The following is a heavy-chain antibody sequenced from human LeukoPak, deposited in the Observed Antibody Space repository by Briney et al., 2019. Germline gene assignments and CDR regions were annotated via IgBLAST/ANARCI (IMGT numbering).Heavy chain of an antibody. D-gene: IGHD3-9*01. CDR2: IYTSGST. CDR1: GGSIGSDY. Sequence: PSETLSLTCTVTGGSIGSDYWIWIRQPPGKGLEWIGYIYTSGSTNYNPSLKSRVTISVDTSKNQFSLKLSSVTAADTAVYYCARHHRSYDILTGYPAFDIWGQGTMVTVSS. CDR3: ARHHRSYDILTGYPAFDI. V-gene: IGHV4-4*09. J-gene: IGHJ3*02.